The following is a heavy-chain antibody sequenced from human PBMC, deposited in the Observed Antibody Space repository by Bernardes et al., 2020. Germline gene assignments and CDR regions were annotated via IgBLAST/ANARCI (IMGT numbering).Heavy chain of an antibody. Sequence: GGSLRLSCAAPGFTFISYWMHWVRQAPGKGLVWVSRINSDGSSTSYADSVKGRFTISRDNAKNTLYLQMNSLRAEDTAVYYCARRGWAVADLDYWGQGTLVTVSS. CDR1: GFTFISYW. J-gene: IGHJ4*02. D-gene: IGHD6-19*01. CDR2: INSDGSST. CDR3: ARRGWAVADLDY. V-gene: IGHV3-74*01.